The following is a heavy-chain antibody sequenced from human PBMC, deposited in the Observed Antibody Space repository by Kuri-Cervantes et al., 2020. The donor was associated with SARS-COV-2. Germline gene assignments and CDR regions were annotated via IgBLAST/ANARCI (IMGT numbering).Heavy chain of an antibody. CDR3: AKEIYCSGTSCYSPHYYYGMDV. Sequence: GGSLRLSCAASGFTFSSYGMHWVRQAPGKGLEWVAVISYDGSNKYYADSVKGRFTISRDNSKNTLYLQMNSLRAEDTAVYYCAKEIYCSGTSCYSPHYYYGMDVWGQGTTVTVSS. J-gene: IGHJ6*02. CDR2: ISYDGSNK. V-gene: IGHV3-30*18. D-gene: IGHD2-2*01. CDR1: GFTFSSYG.